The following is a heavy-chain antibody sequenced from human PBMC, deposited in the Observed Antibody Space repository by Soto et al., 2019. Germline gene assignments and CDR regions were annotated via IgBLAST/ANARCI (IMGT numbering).Heavy chain of an antibody. Sequence: GASVKVSCKASGGTFSNYAFSWVRQAPGQGPEWMGGIIPIFGTPNYAQKFQARLTITADESTRTAYMELSSLRSEDTAVYYCARGGDMEAAVGKSEYYCGMDFWGQGTTVTVSS. CDR2: IIPIFGTP. CDR1: GGTFSNYA. J-gene: IGHJ6*02. V-gene: IGHV1-69*13. D-gene: IGHD6-13*01. CDR3: ARGGDMEAAVGKSEYYCGMDF.